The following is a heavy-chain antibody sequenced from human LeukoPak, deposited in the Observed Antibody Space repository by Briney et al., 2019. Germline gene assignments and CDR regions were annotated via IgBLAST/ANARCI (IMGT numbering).Heavy chain of an antibody. CDR1: GYSFSAYY. J-gene: IGHJ5*02. Sequence: APVKVSCKASGYSFSAYYIHWVRQAPGQGLEWMGWINPTSGDTNYAQKFQDRVTLTRDTSISTAYMELTNLRSDDTVVYFCARPNGDFYNWFDTWGQGTLVTVSS. CDR2: INPTSGDT. CDR3: ARPNGDFYNWFDT. D-gene: IGHD2-21*02. V-gene: IGHV1-2*01.